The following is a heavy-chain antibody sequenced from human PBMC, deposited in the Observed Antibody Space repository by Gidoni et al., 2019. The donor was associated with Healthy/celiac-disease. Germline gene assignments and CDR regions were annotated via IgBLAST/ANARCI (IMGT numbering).Heavy chain of an antibody. CDR2: IYYSGST. J-gene: IGHJ4*02. D-gene: IGHD3-3*01. CDR1: GGSISSSSYY. Sequence: QLQLQESGPGLVKPSETLSLTCTVSGGSISSSSYYWGWIRQPPGKGLEWIGSIYYSGSTYYNPSLKSRVTISVDTSKNQFSLKLSSVTAADTAVYYCARAHVLRFLEWNTVYFDYWGQGTLVTVSS. V-gene: IGHV4-39*07. CDR3: ARAHVLRFLEWNTVYFDY.